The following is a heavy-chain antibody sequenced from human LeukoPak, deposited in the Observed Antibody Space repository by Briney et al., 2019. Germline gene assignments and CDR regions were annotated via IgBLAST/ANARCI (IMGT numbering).Heavy chain of an antibody. J-gene: IGHJ1*01. V-gene: IGHV4-39*07. CDR1: GGSTSSSTYY. D-gene: IGHD3-22*01. CDR3: ARVVQSTDSSGFYLPEYFQH. CDR2: MYYSSGNT. Sequence: SETLSLTCTVSGGSTSSSTYYWGWIRQPPGKGLEWIGSMYYSSGNTYYNPSLKSRVTISVDTSKNQFSLKLRSVTAADTAVYYCARVVQSTDSSGFYLPEYFQHWGQGTLVTVSS.